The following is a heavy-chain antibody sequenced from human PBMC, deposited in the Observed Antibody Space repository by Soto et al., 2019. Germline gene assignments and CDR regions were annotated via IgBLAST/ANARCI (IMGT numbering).Heavy chain of an antibody. Sequence: ASVKVSCKASGYTFTSYGIHWVRQAPGQRLEWMGWINAANGDTKYSPKFQGRFTISRDNAKNTLYLQMNSLRAEDTAVYYCARGSYRSLDYWGQGTLVTVSS. CDR1: GYTFTSYG. V-gene: IGHV1-3*01. J-gene: IGHJ4*02. CDR3: ARGSYRSLDY. D-gene: IGHD3-16*02. CDR2: INAANGDT.